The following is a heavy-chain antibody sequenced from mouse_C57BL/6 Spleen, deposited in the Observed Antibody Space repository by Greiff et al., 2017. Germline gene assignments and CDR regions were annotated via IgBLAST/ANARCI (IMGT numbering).Heavy chain of an antibody. J-gene: IGHJ4*01. D-gene: IGHD2-1*01. Sequence: QVQLQQSGAELARPGASVKLSCKASGYPFTSYGISWVKQRTGQGLEWIGEIYPRSGNTYYNEKFKGKATLTADKSSSTAYMELRSLTSEDSAVYFCARGDGNYPYYYAMDYWGQGTSVTVSS. CDR3: ARGDGNYPYYYAMDY. CDR2: IYPRSGNT. V-gene: IGHV1-81*01. CDR1: GYPFTSYG.